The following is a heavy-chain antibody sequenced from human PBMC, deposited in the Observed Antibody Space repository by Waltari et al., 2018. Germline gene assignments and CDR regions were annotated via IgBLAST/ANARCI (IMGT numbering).Heavy chain of an antibody. V-gene: IGHV4-34*01. Sequence: QVQLQQWGAGLLKPSETLSLTCAVYGGSFSGYYWSWIRQPPGKGLEWIGEINHSGRTNSYPSLKSRVTISVDTSKNQFSLKLSSVTAADTAVYYCARALLGRGYSSGYLDYWGQGTLVTVSS. D-gene: IGHD6-19*01. CDR1: GGSFSGYY. J-gene: IGHJ4*02. CDR3: ARALLGRGYSSGYLDY. CDR2: INHSGRT.